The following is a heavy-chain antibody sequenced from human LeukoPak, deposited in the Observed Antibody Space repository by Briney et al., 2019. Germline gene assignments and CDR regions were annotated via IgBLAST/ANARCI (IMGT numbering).Heavy chain of an antibody. V-gene: IGHV1-8*01. Sequence: GASVKVSCKASGYTFTSYDINWVRQATGQGLEWMGWMNPNSGNTGYAQKFQGRVTMTRDMSTSTVYMELSSLRSEDTAVYYCARESGQQHGFDYWGQGTLVTVSS. CDR2: MNPNSGNT. J-gene: IGHJ4*02. CDR3: ARESGQQHGFDY. D-gene: IGHD6-13*01. CDR1: GYTFTSYD.